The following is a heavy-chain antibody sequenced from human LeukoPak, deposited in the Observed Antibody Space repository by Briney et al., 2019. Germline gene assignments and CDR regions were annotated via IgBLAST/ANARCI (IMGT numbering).Heavy chain of an antibody. J-gene: IGHJ4*02. CDR2: IYHSGST. V-gene: IGHV4-4*02. Sequence: ETLSLPCAVSGGSISISNWWSWVRQPPGKGLEWIGEIYHSGSTNYNPSLKSRVTISVDKSKNQFSLKLSSVTAADTAVYYCARMGYSSSPYYFDYWGQGTLVTVSS. CDR3: ARMGYSSSPYYFDY. D-gene: IGHD6-6*01. CDR1: GGSISISNW.